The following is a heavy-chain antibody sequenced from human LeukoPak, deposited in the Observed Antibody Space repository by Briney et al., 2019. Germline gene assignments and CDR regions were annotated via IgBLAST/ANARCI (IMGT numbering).Heavy chain of an antibody. CDR3: TSFAPYDAFDI. CDR1: GFTFSNYA. Sequence: GGSLRLSCAASGFTFSNYAMSWVRQAPGKGLEWVSTISGSGGSTYYADSVKGRVSISRDNSKNTLYLHMNSLRAEDTAVYYCTSFAPYDAFDIWGQGTMVTVSS. CDR2: ISGSGGST. V-gene: IGHV3-23*01. J-gene: IGHJ3*02.